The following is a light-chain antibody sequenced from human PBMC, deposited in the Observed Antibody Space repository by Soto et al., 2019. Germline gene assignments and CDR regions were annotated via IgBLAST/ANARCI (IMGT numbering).Light chain of an antibody. J-gene: IGKJ1*01. V-gene: IGKV3-20*01. CDR3: QQYGSSSWT. CDR2: GAS. Sequence: EIVLTQSPGTLSLSPGERATLSCRASQSVNSGYLAWYQQKPGQAPRLLIYGASSRATGIPDRFSGSGSGTDFTLTISRLEPEDFAVYYCQQYGSSSWTFGQGTKVEIK. CDR1: QSVNSGY.